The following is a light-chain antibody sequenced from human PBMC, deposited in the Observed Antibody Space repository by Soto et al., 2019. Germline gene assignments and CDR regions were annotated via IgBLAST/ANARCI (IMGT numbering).Light chain of an antibody. CDR1: QSVSSSY. J-gene: IGKJ3*01. Sequence: EIVLTQSPGTLSLSPGERATLSCRASQSVSSSYLAWYQQKPGQAPRLLIYGASSRATGIPDRFSGSGSGTDFTLTISRLEPGDVAVSYCQQYGSSPFTFGPGTNVDIK. CDR3: QQYGSSPFT. V-gene: IGKV3-20*01. CDR2: GAS.